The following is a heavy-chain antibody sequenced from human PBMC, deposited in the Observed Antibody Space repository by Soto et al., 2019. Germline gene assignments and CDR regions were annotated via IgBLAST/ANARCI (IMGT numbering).Heavy chain of an antibody. J-gene: IGHJ6*02. V-gene: IGHV3-15*07. D-gene: IGHD6-25*01. CDR3: TTGPFIAPDYYYSGMDV. CDR1: GFTFSNAW. Sequence: PGGSLRLSCAASGFTFSNAWMNWVRQAPGKGLEWVGRIKSKTDGGTTDYAAPVKGRFTISRDDSKNTLYLQMNSLKTEDTAVYYCTTGPFIAPDYYYSGMDVWGQGTTVTVSS. CDR2: IKSKTDGGTT.